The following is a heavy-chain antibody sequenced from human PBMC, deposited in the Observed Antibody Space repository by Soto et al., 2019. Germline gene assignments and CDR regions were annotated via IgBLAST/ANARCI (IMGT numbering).Heavy chain of an antibody. CDR2: ISGSGGST. CDR1: GFTFSSYA. V-gene: IGHV3-23*01. Sequence: GGSLRLSCAASGFTFSSYAMSWVRQAPGKGLEWVSAISGSGGSTYYADSVKGRFTISRDNSKNTLYLQMNSLRAEDTAVYYCAKVRLTGDFWSGYYTGTFDYWGQGTLVTVSS. D-gene: IGHD3-3*01. J-gene: IGHJ4*02. CDR3: AKVRLTGDFWSGYYTGTFDY.